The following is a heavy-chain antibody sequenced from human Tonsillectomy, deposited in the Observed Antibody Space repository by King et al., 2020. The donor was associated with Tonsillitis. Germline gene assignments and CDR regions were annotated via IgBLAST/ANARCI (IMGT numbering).Heavy chain of an antibody. J-gene: IGHJ4*02. V-gene: IGHV1-46*01. CDR1: GYTFTSYY. D-gene: IGHD2-8*01. CDR3: AREGTIDLDY. Sequence: QLVQSGAEVKKPGASVKVSCKASGYTFTSYYMHWVRQAPGQGLEWMGIINPNGGSTSYAQKFQGRVTMTRDTSTSTVYMQLSSLRAEDTAVYYCAREGTIDLDYWGQGTLVTVSS. CDR2: INPNGGST.